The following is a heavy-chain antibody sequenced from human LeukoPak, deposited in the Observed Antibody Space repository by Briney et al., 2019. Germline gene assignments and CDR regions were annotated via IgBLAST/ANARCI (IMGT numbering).Heavy chain of an antibody. V-gene: IGHV4-39*01. D-gene: IGHD6-13*01. Sequence: GWVRQVPGKGLEWIGSIYYSGSTYYNPSLKSRVTISVDTSKNQFSLKLSSVTAADTAVYYCARRFSSSWFDDAFDIWGQGTMVTVSS. CDR3: ARRFSSSWFDDAFDI. CDR2: IYYSGST. J-gene: IGHJ3*02.